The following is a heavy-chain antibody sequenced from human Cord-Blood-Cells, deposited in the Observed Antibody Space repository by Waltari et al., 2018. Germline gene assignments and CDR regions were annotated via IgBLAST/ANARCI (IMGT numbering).Heavy chain of an antibody. J-gene: IGHJ4*02. CDR2: IIPILGIA. Sequence: QVQLVQSGAEVKKPGSSVKVSCKASGGTFSSYAISWVRQAPGQGLEWMGRIIPILGIANYAQKFQGRVTITADKSTSTAYMELSSLRSEDTAVYYCARVYYDGSGYYWGSDYWGQGTLVTVSS. CDR1: GGTFSSYA. CDR3: ARVYYDGSGYYWGSDY. D-gene: IGHD3-22*01. V-gene: IGHV1-69*09.